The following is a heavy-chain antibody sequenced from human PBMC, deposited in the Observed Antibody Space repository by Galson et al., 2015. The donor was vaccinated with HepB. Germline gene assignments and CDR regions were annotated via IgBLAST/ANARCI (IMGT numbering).Heavy chain of an antibody. D-gene: IGHD4-17*01. J-gene: IGHJ4*02. V-gene: IGHV4-34*01. Sequence: SETLSLTCAVYGGSFSGYYWSWIRQPPGKGLEWIGEINHSGSTNYNPSLKSRATISVDTSKSQFSLKLSSVTAADTAVYYCAREARGYGDPEGYWGQGTLVTVSS. CDR1: GGSFSGYY. CDR2: INHSGST. CDR3: AREARGYGDPEGY.